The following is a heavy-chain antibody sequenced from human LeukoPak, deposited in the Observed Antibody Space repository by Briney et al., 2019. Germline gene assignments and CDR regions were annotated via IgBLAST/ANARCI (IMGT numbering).Heavy chain of an antibody. CDR3: ARLNSGSYYNYYYYYMDV. CDR2: IYTSGST. CDR1: GGSISSGSYY. D-gene: IGHD1-26*01. J-gene: IGHJ6*03. V-gene: IGHV4-61*02. Sequence: PSETLSLTCTVPGGSISSGSYYWSWIRQPAGEGLEWLWRIYTSGSTNYNPSLKSRVTISVDTSKNQFSLKLSSVTAADTAVYYCARLNSGSYYNYYYYYMDVWGKGTTVTVSS.